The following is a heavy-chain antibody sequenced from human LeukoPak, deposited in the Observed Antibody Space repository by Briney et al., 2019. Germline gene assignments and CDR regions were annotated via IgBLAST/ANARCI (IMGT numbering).Heavy chain of an antibody. CDR1: GFTFSSCA. V-gene: IGHV3-23*01. Sequence: GGSLRLSCAASGFTFSSCAMSWVRQAPGKGLEWVSAISGSGGGTHYADSVKGRFTISRDNAKNSLYLQMNSLRAEDTAVYYCARDYGGNSGVGYWGQGTLVTVSS. J-gene: IGHJ4*02. CDR3: ARDYGGNSGVGY. D-gene: IGHD4-23*01. CDR2: ISGSGGGT.